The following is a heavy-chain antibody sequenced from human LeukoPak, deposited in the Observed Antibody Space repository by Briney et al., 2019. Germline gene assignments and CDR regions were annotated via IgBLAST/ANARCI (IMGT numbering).Heavy chain of an antibody. CDR2: INPNSGGT. CDR3: ARRVVVAANNTGNWFDP. J-gene: IGHJ5*02. Sequence: ASVKVSCKASGYTFTSYGISWVRQAPGQGLEWMGWINPNSGGTNYAQKFQGRVTMTRDTSISTAYMELSRLRSDDTAVYYCARRVVVAANNTGNWFDPWGQGTLVTVSS. CDR1: GYTFTSYG. V-gene: IGHV1-2*02. D-gene: IGHD2-15*01.